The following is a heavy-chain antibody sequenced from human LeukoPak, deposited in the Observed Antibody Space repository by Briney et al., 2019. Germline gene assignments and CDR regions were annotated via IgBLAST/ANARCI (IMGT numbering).Heavy chain of an antibody. CDR3: ARGRGSGWPNNWFDP. Sequence: GGSLRLSCAASGFTFSSYSMNWVRQAPGKGLEWVSSISSSSSYIYYADSVKGRFTISRDDAKNSLYLRMNSLRAEDTAVYYCARGRGSGWPNNWFDPWGQGTLVTVSS. D-gene: IGHD6-19*01. J-gene: IGHJ5*02. CDR1: GFTFSSYS. CDR2: ISSSSSYI. V-gene: IGHV3-21*01.